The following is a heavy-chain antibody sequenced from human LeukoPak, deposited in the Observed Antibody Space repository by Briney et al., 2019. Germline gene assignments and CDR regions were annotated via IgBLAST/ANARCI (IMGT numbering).Heavy chain of an antibody. CDR2: INPNSGGT. Sequence: ASVKVSCKASGYTFTGYYIHWVRQAPGQGLEWMGRINPNSGGTNYAQKFQGRVTMTRDTSISTAYMELSRLRSDDTAVYYCARDLVGATAFDYWGQGTLVTVSS. J-gene: IGHJ4*02. V-gene: IGHV1-2*02. CDR1: GYTFTGYY. D-gene: IGHD1-26*01. CDR3: ARDLVGATAFDY.